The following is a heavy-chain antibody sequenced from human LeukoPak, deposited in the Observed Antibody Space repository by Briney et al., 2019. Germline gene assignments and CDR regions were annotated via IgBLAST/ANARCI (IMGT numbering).Heavy chain of an antibody. V-gene: IGHV4-34*01. Sequence: PSETLSLTCAVYGGSFSGYYWSWIRQPPGKGLEWIGEINHSGSTNYNPSLKSRVTISVDTSKNQFSLKLSSVTAADTAVYYCARHADEGTYWGQGTLVTVSS. D-gene: IGHD1-1*01. J-gene: IGHJ4*02. CDR3: ARHADEGTY. CDR1: GGSFSGYY. CDR2: INHSGST.